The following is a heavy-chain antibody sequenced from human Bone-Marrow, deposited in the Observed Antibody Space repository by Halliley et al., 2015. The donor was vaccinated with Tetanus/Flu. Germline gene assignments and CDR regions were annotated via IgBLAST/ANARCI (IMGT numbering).Heavy chain of an antibody. Sequence: VASMSSNARNIYYADSVKGRFTISRDNAKNSLYLEMSNLRVEDTAVYYCAKAGATVVTLWYFDSWGQGTLVTVSS. V-gene: IGHV3-21*01. CDR3: AKAGATVVTLWYFDS. J-gene: IGHJ4*02. CDR2: MSSNARNI. D-gene: IGHD2-21*02.